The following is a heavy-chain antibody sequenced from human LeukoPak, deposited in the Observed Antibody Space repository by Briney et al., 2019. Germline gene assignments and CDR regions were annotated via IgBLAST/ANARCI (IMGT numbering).Heavy chain of an antibody. Sequence: GSLRLSCAASGFTFSDYYMSWIRQAPGKGLEWVSYISSSGSTIYYVDSVKGRFTISRDNAKNSLYLQMNSLRAEDTAVYYCAREGCSGGSCYLGENYYGMDVWGQGTTVTVSS. D-gene: IGHD2-15*01. CDR1: GFTFSDYY. CDR3: AREGCSGGSCYLGENYYGMDV. J-gene: IGHJ6*02. CDR2: ISSSGSTI. V-gene: IGHV3-11*01.